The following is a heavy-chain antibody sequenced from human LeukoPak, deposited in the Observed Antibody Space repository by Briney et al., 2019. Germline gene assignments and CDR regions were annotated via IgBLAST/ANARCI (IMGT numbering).Heavy chain of an antibody. Sequence: GASVKVSCKASGYTFIDYYMHWVRQAPGQGLEWMGRINPSSGGTNYAQKFQGRVTMTRDTSISTAYMELSRLRSDDTAVYYCARDDYSGYYSGPGGQGTLVTVSS. CDR1: GYTFIDYY. D-gene: IGHD3-22*01. J-gene: IGHJ5*02. CDR2: INPSSGGT. CDR3: ARDDYSGYYSGP. V-gene: IGHV1-2*06.